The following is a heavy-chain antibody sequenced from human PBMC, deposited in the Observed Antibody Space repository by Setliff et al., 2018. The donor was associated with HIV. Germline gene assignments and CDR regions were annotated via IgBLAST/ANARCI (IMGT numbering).Heavy chain of an antibody. V-gene: IGHV3-23*01. D-gene: IGHD2-2*01. CDR3: AKYATPGPSRIFDY. CDR1: GFTFSTYA. CDR2: IGSGGDT. J-gene: IGHJ4*02. Sequence: GESLRLSCAASGFTFSTYAMTWVRQAPGRGLQWVSTIGSGGDTHYPDSVKGRFTISRDNSKNMLSLQLNSLRADDTAVYYCAKYATPGPSRIFDYWGPGALVTVSS.